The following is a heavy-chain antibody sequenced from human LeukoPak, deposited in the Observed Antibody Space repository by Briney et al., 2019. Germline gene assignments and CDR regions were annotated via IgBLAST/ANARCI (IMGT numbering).Heavy chain of an antibody. CDR3: ARDAAAAGDY. D-gene: IGHD6-13*01. V-gene: IGHV3-21*01. CDR1: GFTFSSYS. J-gene: IGHJ4*02. Sequence: NAGGSLRLSCAASGFTFSSYSMNWVRQAPGKGLEWVSSISSSSSYMYYADSVKGRFTISRDNAKNSLYLQMNSLRAEDTAVYYCARDAAAAGDYWGQGTLVNVSS. CDR2: ISSSSSYM.